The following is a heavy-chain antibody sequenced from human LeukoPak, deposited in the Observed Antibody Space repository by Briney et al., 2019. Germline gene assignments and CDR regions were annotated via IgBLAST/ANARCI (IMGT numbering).Heavy chain of an antibody. CDR2: IYYSGST. CDR3: ARDRERERLGYCSSTSCYERGFDY. D-gene: IGHD2-2*01. CDR1: GGSISSSSYY. Sequence: SETLSLTCTVSGGSISSSSYYWGWIRQPPGKGLEWIGSIYYSGSTYYNPSLKSRVTISVDTSKNQFSLKLSSVTAADTAVYYCARDRERERLGYCSSTSCYERGFDYWGQGTLVTVSS. J-gene: IGHJ4*02. V-gene: IGHV4-39*07.